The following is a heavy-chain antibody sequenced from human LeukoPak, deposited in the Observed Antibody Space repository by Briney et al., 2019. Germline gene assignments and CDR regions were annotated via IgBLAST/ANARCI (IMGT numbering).Heavy chain of an antibody. CDR2: IYPGDSDT. V-gene: IGHV5-51*01. D-gene: IGHD5-18*01. J-gene: IGHJ5*02. Sequence: GESLKISCKGSGYSFTSYWIAWVRQMPGKGLEWMGIIYPGDSDTRYSPSFQGQVTISADKSISTAYLQWSSLKASDTAMYYCARHRGYSYGLSGWFDPWGQGTLVTVSS. CDR3: ARHRGYSYGLSGWFDP. CDR1: GYSFTSYW.